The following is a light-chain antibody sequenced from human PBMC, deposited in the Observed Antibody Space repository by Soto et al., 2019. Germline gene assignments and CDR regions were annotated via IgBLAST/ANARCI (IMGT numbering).Light chain of an antibody. J-gene: IGKJ1*01. CDR1: QSVSSY. Sequence: EIVLTQSPATLSLSPGERATLSCRASQSVSSYLAWYPHKPGQAPRPLIYDASNRATDIPARFSGSGSGTDSTLTISSLEPEDFAVYYCQQRSNWPPTWTFGQGTKVEIK. CDR3: QQRSNWPPTWT. V-gene: IGKV3-11*01. CDR2: DAS.